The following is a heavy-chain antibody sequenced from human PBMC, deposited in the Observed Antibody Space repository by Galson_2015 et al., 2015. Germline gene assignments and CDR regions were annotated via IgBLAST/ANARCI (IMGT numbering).Heavy chain of an antibody. J-gene: IGHJ4*02. V-gene: IGHV3-48*01. CDR3: AKEGGIAVAGPSGFDY. D-gene: IGHD6-19*01. CDR2: ISSSSSTI. Sequence: SLRLSCAASGFTFSSYSMNWVRQAPGKGLEWVSYISSSSSTIYYADSVKGRFTISRDNAKNSLYLQMNSLRAEDTAVYYCAKEGGIAVAGPSGFDYWGQGTLVTVSS. CDR1: GFTFSSYS.